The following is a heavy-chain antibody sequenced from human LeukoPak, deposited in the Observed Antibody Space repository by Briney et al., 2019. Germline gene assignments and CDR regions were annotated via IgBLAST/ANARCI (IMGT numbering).Heavy chain of an antibody. V-gene: IGHV4-31*03. CDR3: ARSRRSRSWPNFDY. Sequence: PSETLSLTCTVSGGSISSGGYYWRWLRQHPGKGLEWNVYIYDSGSTYYNPSLKRRVSISADTSTNQFSLRLSSVCAADTAVYYCARSRRSRSWPNFDYWGQGNLVTVSS. J-gene: IGHJ4*02. CDR1: GGSISSGGYY. D-gene: IGHD6-13*01. CDR2: IYDSGST.